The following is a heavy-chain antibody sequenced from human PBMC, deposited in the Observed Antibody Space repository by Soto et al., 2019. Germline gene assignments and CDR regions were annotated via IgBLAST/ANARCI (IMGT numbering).Heavy chain of an antibody. Sequence: PSETLSLTCTVSGGSISSSSYYWGWSRQPPGKGLEWIGSIYYSGSTYYNPSLKSRVTISVDTSKNQFSLKLSSVTAADTAVYYCAYSQWLVKYYFDYWGQGTLVTVSS. D-gene: IGHD6-19*01. CDR3: AYSQWLVKYYFDY. CDR2: IYYSGST. J-gene: IGHJ4*02. V-gene: IGHV4-39*01. CDR1: GGSISSSSYY.